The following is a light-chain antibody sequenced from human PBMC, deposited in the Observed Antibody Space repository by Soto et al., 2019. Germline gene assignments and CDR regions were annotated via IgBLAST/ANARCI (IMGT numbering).Light chain of an antibody. CDR3: SSYTSSSTF. Sequence: QSALTQPASVSGSPGQSITISCTGTSSDVGGYNYVSWYQQHPGKAPKLMIYDVSNRPSGVSNRFSGSKSGNTASLTISGLQAEDEADYYCSSYTSSSTFFGGGTKLPVL. J-gene: IGLJ2*01. CDR1: SSDVGGYNY. V-gene: IGLV2-14*01. CDR2: DVS.